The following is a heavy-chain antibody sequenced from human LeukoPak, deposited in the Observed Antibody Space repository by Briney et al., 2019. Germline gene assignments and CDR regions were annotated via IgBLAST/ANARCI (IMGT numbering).Heavy chain of an antibody. V-gene: IGHV3-23*01. Sequence: GGSLRLSCAASGFTFSAYGMSWVRQAPGKGLEWVSHISDTVRDTWYANSVKGRFIISRDNSRDTVYLQMSSLRPEDTAIYFCAKDNYGGIFASWGQGTLVTVSS. CDR3: AKDNYGGIFAS. CDR2: ISDTVRDT. CDR1: GFTFSAYG. D-gene: IGHD4-17*01. J-gene: IGHJ4*02.